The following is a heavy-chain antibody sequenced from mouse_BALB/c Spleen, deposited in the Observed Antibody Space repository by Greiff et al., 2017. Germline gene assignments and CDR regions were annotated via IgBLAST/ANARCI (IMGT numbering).Heavy chain of an antibody. CDR3: ARDGSSYVYYFDY. V-gene: IGHV3-5*02. D-gene: IGHD1-1*01. CDR1: GISITTGNYR. J-gene: IGHJ2*01. Sequence: EVQLVESGPGLVKPSQTVSLTCTVTGISITTGNYRWSWIRQFPGNKLEWIGYIYYSGTITYNPSLTSRTTITRDTSKNQFFLEMNSLTAEDTATYYCARDGSSYVYYFDYWGQGTTLTVSS. CDR2: IYYSGTI.